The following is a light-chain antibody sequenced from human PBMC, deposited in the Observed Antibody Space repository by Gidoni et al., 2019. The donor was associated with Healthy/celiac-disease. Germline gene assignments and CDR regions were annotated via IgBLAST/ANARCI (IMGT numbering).Light chain of an antibody. CDR2: AAS. J-gene: IGKJ3*01. CDR3: QQLNSYPSA. CDR1: QGLSSY. Sequence: DLQLTQSPSFLSASVGDRVTITCRASQGLSSYLAWYQQQPGKAPKLLLYAASTLQSGVPSRFSGSGSGTEFTLTISSLQPEDFATYYCQQLNSYPSAFGPGTKVDIK. V-gene: IGKV1-9*01.